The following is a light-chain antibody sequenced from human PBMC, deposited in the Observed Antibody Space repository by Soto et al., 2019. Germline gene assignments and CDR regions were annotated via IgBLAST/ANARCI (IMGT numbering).Light chain of an antibody. CDR1: TSNIGSNT. Sequence: QAVVTQPPSASGTPGRRVTISCSGSTSNIGSNTVNWYQQLPGAAPKLLIYSSNQRPSGVPDRFSGSKSGASASLAISGLQSDDEADYYCAAWDDSLNGLWVFGGGTQLTVL. CDR3: AAWDDSLNGLWV. J-gene: IGLJ3*02. CDR2: SSN. V-gene: IGLV1-44*01.